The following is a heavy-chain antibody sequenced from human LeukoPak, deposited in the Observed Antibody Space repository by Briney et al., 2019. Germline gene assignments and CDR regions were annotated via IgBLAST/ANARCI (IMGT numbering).Heavy chain of an antibody. CDR3: AGHDEGSGWYRSYIDL. V-gene: IGHV4-34*01. J-gene: IGHJ2*01. D-gene: IGHD6-19*01. CDR2: INHSGST. CDR1: GGSFSGYY. Sequence: SETLSLTCAVYGGSFSGYYWSWIRQPPGKGLEWIGEINHSGSTNYNPSLKSRVTISVDTSKNQFSLNLSSVTAADTAVYYCAGHDEGSGWYRSYIDLWGRGTLVIVSS.